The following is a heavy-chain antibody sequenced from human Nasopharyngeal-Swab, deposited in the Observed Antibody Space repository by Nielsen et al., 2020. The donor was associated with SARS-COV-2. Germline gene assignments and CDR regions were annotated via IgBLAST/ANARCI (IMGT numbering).Heavy chain of an antibody. CDR3: ARAKDFGEYYFDY. D-gene: IGHD3-10*01. Sequence: SETLSLTCVVSGGSISSADYSWNWIRQSPGRGLEWIGNIYHSGSTSYNPSLKSRVTISVDRSKSHFSLKMTSVTAADTAVYFCARAKDFGEYYFDYWGQGTLVTVSS. CDR2: IYHSGST. CDR1: GGSISSADYS. V-gene: IGHV4-30-2*06. J-gene: IGHJ4*02.